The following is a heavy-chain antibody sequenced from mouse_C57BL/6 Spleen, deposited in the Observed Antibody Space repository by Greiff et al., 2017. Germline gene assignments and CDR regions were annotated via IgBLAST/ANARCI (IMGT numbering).Heavy chain of an antibody. V-gene: IGHV1-61*01. J-gene: IGHJ4*01. Sequence: QVQLQQPGAELVRPGSSVKLSCKASGYTFTSYWMDWVKQRPGQGLEWIGNIYPSDSETHYNQKFKDKATLTVDKSSSTAYMQLSSLTSEDSAVDYCARRYYGPYYYAMDYWGQGTSVTVSS. CDR1: GYTFTSYW. CDR3: ARRYYGPYYYAMDY. CDR2: IYPSDSET. D-gene: IGHD1-2*01.